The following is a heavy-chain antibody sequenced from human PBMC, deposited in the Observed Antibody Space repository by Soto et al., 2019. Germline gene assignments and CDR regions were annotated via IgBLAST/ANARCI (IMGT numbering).Heavy chain of an antibody. J-gene: IGHJ6*02. Sequence: GGSLRLSCAASGFTFSSYAMSWVRQAPGKGLEWVSAISGSGGSTYYADSVKGRFTISRDNSKNTLYLQMNSLRAEDTAVYYCAKGGGGDFWSGFWPYGMDVWGQGTTVTVSS. CDR1: GFTFSSYA. D-gene: IGHD3-3*01. V-gene: IGHV3-23*01. CDR3: AKGGGGDFWSGFWPYGMDV. CDR2: ISGSGGST.